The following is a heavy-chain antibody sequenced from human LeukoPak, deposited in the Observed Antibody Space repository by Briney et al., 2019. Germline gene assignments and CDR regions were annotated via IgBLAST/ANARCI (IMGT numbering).Heavy chain of an antibody. CDR2: IYYSGST. J-gene: IGHJ3*02. CDR3: ARDRDYADAFDI. Sequence: SETLSLTCTVSGGSISSYYWSWIRQPPGKGLEWIGYIYYSGSTNYNPSLKSRVTISVDTSKNQFSLKLSSVTAADTAMYYCARDRDYADAFDIWGQGTMVTVSS. CDR1: GGSISSYY. V-gene: IGHV4-59*01. D-gene: IGHD4-17*01.